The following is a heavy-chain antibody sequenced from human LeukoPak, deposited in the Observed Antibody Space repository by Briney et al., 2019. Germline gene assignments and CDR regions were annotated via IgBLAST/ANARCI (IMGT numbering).Heavy chain of an antibody. CDR1: GFTFSDYY. Sequence: GGSLRLSCAASGFTFSDYYMSWIPQAPGKGLEGVSYISSSGSTLYYADSVKGRFTISRDNAKNSLYLQRNSLRGEDTAVYYCARPTWGYSYGPPRYMDVWGKGTTVTVSS. CDR2: ISSSGSTL. J-gene: IGHJ6*03. CDR3: ARPTWGYSYGPPRYMDV. D-gene: IGHD5-18*01. V-gene: IGHV3-11*01.